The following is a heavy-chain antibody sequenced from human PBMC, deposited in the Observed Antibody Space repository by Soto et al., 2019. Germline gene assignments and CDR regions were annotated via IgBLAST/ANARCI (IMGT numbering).Heavy chain of an antibody. CDR2: IYHSGST. J-gene: IGHJ6*02. Sequence: QVQLQESGPGLVKPSGTLSLTCAVSGGSISSSNWWSWVRQPLGKGLEWIGEIYHSGSTNYNPSLKSRVTISVDKSKNQFSLKLSSVTAADTAVYYCARDPRYCISTSCYSHGMDVWGQGTTVTVSS. CDR3: ARDPRYCISTSCYSHGMDV. V-gene: IGHV4-4*02. D-gene: IGHD2-2*01. CDR1: GGSISSSNW.